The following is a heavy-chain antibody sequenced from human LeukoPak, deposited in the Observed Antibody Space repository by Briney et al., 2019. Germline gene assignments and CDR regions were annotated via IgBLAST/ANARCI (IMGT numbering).Heavy chain of an antibody. CDR1: GASISNYY. CDR2: LYTSGSI. J-gene: IGHJ4*02. CDR3: ARGLAWWLRF. V-gene: IGHV4-4*07. Sequence: PSEALSLTCTVSGASISNYYWSWIRQPAGKGLEWIGRLYTSGSINFNPSLKSRITMSVDTSKNQFSLKLSSVTAADTAVYYCARGLAWWLRFWGQGTLVTVSS. D-gene: IGHD5-12*01.